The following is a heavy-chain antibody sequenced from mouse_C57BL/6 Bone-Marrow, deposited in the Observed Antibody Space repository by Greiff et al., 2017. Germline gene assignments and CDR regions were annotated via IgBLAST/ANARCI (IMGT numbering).Heavy chain of an antibody. D-gene: IGHD2-5*01. J-gene: IGHJ3*01. CDR3: ARRGDSNSFAY. V-gene: IGHV1-82*01. Sequence: QVQLKQSGPELVKPGASVKISCKASGYAFSSSWMNWVKQRPGKGLEWIGRIYPGDGDTNYNGKFKGKATLTADKSSSTAYMQLSSLTSEDSEVYFCARRGDSNSFAYWGQGTLVTVSA. CDR1: GYAFSSSW. CDR2: IYPGDGDT.